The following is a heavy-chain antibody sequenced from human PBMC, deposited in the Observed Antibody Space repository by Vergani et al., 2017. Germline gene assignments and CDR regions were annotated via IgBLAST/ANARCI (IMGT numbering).Heavy chain of an antibody. V-gene: IGHV1-69*01. CDR3: ARDRAPYYYDSSGYFDAFDI. D-gene: IGHD3-22*01. Sequence: QVQLVQSGAEVKKPGSSVKVSCKASGGTFSSYAISWVRQAPGQELEWMGGIIPIFGTANYAQKFQGRVTITADESTSTAYMELSSLTSEDTAVYYCARDRAPYYYDSSGYFDAFDIWGQGTMVTVSS. CDR1: GGTFSSYA. CDR2: IIPIFGTA. J-gene: IGHJ3*02.